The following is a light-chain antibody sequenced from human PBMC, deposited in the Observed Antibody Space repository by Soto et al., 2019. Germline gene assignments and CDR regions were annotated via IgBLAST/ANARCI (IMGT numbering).Light chain of an antibody. CDR2: KAS. J-gene: IGKJ3*01. V-gene: IGKV1-5*03. Sequence: DIQMTQSPSTLSGSVGDRVTITCRASQTISSWLAWYQQKPGKAPKLLIYKASTLKSGVPSRFSGSGSGTEFTLTISSLQPDDFATYFCQQAYGFAFTFGPGTKLEIE. CDR1: QTISSW. CDR3: QQAYGFAFT.